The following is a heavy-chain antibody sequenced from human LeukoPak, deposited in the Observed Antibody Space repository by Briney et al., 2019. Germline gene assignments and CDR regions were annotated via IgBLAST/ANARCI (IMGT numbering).Heavy chain of an antibody. D-gene: IGHD3-3*01. CDR3: ARALGRITIFGVVRYYGMDV. Sequence: PSQTLSLTCTVSGASIRSGDYYWSWIRQPPGKGLEWIGYIYDSGSTYYNPSLKSRVTISVDTSKNQFSLKLSSVTAADTAVYYCARALGRITIFGVVRYYGMDVWGQGTTVTVSS. CDR1: GASIRSGDYY. CDR2: IYDSGST. V-gene: IGHV4-30-4*01. J-gene: IGHJ6*02.